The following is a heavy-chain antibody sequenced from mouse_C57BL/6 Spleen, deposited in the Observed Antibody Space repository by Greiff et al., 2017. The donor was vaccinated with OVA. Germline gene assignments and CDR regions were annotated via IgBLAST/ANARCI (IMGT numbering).Heavy chain of an antibody. J-gene: IGHJ3*01. Sequence: EVKLVESGPGLVKPSQSLSLTCSVTGYSITSGYYWNWIRQFPGNKLEWMGYISYDGSNNYNPSLKNRISITRDTSKNQFFLKLNSVTTEDTATYYCARDRGSSGPWFAYWGQGTLVTVSA. CDR1: GYSITSGYY. V-gene: IGHV3-6*01. D-gene: IGHD3-2*02. CDR3: ARDRGSSGPWFAY. CDR2: ISYDGSN.